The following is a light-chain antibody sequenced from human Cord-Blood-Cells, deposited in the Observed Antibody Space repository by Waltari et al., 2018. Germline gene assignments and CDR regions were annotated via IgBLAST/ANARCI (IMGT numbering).Light chain of an antibody. V-gene: IGLV2-14*01. CDR1: SNDGGGYNY. Sequence: QSALTQPASVSGSPGQSITISCTGTSNDGGGYNYVSCYQQHPGKAPKLMIYAVSNRPSGVSNRVSGSKSGNTASLTISGLQAEDEADYYCSSYTSSSTLVVFGGGTKLTVL. CDR2: AVS. CDR3: SSYTSSSTLVV. J-gene: IGLJ2*01.